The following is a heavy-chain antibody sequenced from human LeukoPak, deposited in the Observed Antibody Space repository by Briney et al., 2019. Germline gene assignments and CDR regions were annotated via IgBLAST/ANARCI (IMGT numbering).Heavy chain of an antibody. CDR1: GFTFSSYA. J-gene: IGHJ6*02. V-gene: IGHV3-30-3*01. Sequence: GRSLRLSCAAPGFTFSSYAVHWVRQAPGKGLEWVAVISDDGGNTYYAGSVKGRFTISRDNSKNMLYLQMNGLRAEDTAVYYCATSDRYYYYGMDVWGQGTTVTVSS. CDR3: ATSDRYYYYGMDV. D-gene: IGHD3-10*01. CDR2: ISDDGGNT.